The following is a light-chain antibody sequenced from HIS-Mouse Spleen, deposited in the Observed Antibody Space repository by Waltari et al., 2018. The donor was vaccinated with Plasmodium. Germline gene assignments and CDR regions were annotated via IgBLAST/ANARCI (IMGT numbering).Light chain of an antibody. CDR2: DVS. CDR1: SSDVGGYNY. CDR3: SSYTSSSTLNYV. Sequence: QSALTQPASVSGSPGQSITISCTGTSSDVGGYNYVSWYQQHPGKAPKLMIYDVSTRPSGVSNSCSGSKSGNTASLTISGLQAEDEADYYCSSYTSSSTLNYVFGTGTKVTVL. V-gene: IGLV2-14*03. J-gene: IGLJ1*01.